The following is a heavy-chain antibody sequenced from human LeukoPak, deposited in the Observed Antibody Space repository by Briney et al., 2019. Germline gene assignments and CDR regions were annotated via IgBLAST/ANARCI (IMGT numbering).Heavy chain of an antibody. CDR2: VSGSGDST. D-gene: IGHD6-13*01. CDR3: ARDTHEHQLVCLADY. V-gene: IGHV3-23*01. J-gene: IGHJ4*02. CDR1: GFTFSSYA. Sequence: GGSLRLSCAASGFTFSSYAMGWVRQAPGKGLEWVSDVSGSGDSTYYADSVKGRFTISRDNSKNTLYLQMNSLRAEDTAVYYCARDTHEHQLVCLADYWGQGTLVTVSS.